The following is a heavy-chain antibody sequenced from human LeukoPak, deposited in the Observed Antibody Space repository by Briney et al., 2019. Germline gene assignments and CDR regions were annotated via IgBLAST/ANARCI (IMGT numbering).Heavy chain of an antibody. J-gene: IGHJ5*02. CDR2: INPNSGGT. D-gene: IGHD3-3*01. CDR3: ARANNYDFWSGYYFRVWFDP. Sequence: GASVKVSCKASGYTFTGYYMHWVRQAPGQGLEWMGWINPNSGGTNYAQKFQGRVTMTRDTSISTAYMELRSLRSDDTAVYYCARANNYDFWSGYYFRVWFDPWGQGTLVTVSS. CDR1: GYTFTGYY. V-gene: IGHV1-2*02.